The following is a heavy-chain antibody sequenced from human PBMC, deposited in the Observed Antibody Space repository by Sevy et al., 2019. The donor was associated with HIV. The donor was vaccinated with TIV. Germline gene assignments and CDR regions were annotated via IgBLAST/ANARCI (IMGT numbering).Heavy chain of an antibody. CDR3: ARVLIVVVPAAHEGYYYFDY. J-gene: IGHJ4*02. Sequence: ASVKVSCKASGYTFTGYYMHWVRQAPGQGLEWMGRINPNSGGTNYAQTFQGRVTMTRDTSISTAYMELSRLRSDDTAVYYCARVLIVVVPAAHEGYYYFDYWGQGTLVTVSS. CDR1: GYTFTGYY. D-gene: IGHD2-2*01. V-gene: IGHV1-2*06. CDR2: INPNSGGT.